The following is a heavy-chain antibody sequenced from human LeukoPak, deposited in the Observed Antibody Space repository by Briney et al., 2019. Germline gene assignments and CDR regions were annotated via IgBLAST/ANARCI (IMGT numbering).Heavy chain of an antibody. Sequence: ASVKVSCKASGGTFSSYAISWVRQAPGQGLEWMGRIIPLFGTANYALKFQGRVTITTDESTSTAYMELSSLRSEDTAVYYCARTMTTVNTGDWFDPWGQGTLVTVSS. V-gene: IGHV1-69*05. D-gene: IGHD4-11*01. CDR3: ARTMTTVNTGDWFDP. CDR1: GGTFSSYA. J-gene: IGHJ5*02. CDR2: IIPLFGTA.